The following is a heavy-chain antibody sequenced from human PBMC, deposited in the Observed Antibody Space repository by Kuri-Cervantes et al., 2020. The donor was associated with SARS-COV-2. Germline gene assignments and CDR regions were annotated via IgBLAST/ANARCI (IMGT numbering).Heavy chain of an antibody. J-gene: IGHJ4*02. CDR2: IIPIFGTA. V-gene: IGHV1-69*05. D-gene: IGHD3-22*01. Sequence: SVKVSCKASGGTFSSYAISWVRQAPGQGLEWMGGIIPIFGTANFAQKFQGRVTMTRDTSISTAYMELSRLRSDDTAMYYCARGSLITMIVGYWGQGTLVTVSS. CDR3: ARGSLITMIVGY. CDR1: GGTFSSYA.